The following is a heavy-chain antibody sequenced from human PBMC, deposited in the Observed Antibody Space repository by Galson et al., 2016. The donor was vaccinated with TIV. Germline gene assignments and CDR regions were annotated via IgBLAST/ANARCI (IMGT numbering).Heavy chain of an antibody. Sequence: SLRLSCAASGFTFNTCGMNWVRQAPGKGLECISSISSCSSYIYYADSVRGRFTISRDNAKNSVYLQMNSLRVEDTDVYYCVRDAPTDGSGYSGGYFDSWGQGTLVTVSS. CDR3: VRDAPTDGSGYSGGYFDS. CDR2: ISSCSSYI. D-gene: IGHD3-22*01. CDR1: GFTFNTCG. J-gene: IGHJ4*02. V-gene: IGHV3-21*06.